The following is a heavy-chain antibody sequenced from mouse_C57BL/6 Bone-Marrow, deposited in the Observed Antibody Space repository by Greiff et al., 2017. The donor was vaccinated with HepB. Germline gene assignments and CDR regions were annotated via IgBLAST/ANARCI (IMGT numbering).Heavy chain of an antibody. V-gene: IGHV5-4*03. CDR1: GFTFSSYA. CDR3: ARGPTPGFDY. Sequence: EVKLVESGGGLVKPGGSLKLSCAASGFTFSSYAMSWVRQTPEKWLEWVATISDGGSYTYYPDNVKGRFTISRDNAKNNLYLQMSHLKSEDTAMYYCARGPTPGFDYWGQGTTLTVSS. D-gene: IGHD2-10*01. J-gene: IGHJ2*01. CDR2: ISDGGSYT.